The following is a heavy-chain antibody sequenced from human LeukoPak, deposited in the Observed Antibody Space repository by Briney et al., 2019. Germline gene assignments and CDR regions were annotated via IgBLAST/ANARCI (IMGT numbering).Heavy chain of an antibody. D-gene: IGHD2-2*01. Sequence: GGSLRLSCAASGFTFSSYGMHWVRQAPGKGLEWVAFIRYDGSNKYYADSVKGRFTISRDNSKNTLYLQMNSLRAEDTAVNYCAKDEGYCSSTSCSSYYYYYYMGVWGKGTTVTVSS. J-gene: IGHJ6*03. CDR2: IRYDGSNK. V-gene: IGHV3-30*02. CDR1: GFTFSSYG. CDR3: AKDEGYCSSTSCSSYYYYYYMGV.